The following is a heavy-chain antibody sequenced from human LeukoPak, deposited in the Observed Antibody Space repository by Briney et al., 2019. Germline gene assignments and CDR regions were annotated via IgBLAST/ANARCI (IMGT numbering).Heavy chain of an antibody. CDR1: GFKFNDYG. V-gene: IGHV3-33*02. CDR3: TNGRGPTPMGEARADV. Sequence: GRSLRLSCTPSGFKFNDYGTYWARPPPQKGPEWVALVLFENNNEDSADPVKGRFFISRNHDANTLFLHINSLTVEDTDVYYCTNGRGPTPMGEARADVGGKGTA. J-gene: IGHJ6*03. D-gene: IGHD1-26*01. CDR2: VLFENNNE.